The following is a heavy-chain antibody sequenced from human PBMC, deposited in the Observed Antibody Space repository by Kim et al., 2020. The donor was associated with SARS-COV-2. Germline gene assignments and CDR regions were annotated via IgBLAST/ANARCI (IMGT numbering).Heavy chain of an antibody. Sequence: SETLSLTCTVSGGSVSSGSSSWSWIRQRAGSGLEWIGRIYASDSVYYTSGSTNYNPSFEGRVTISRDSSRNQFSLKMTSVTAPDTAVYYCAREIYVSGWHADYWGQGILVTVSS. V-gene: IGHV4-61*02. J-gene: IGHJ4*02. D-gene: IGHD6-19*01. CDR1: GGSVSSGSSS. CDR2: IYASDSVYYTSGST. CDR3: AREIYVSGWHADY.